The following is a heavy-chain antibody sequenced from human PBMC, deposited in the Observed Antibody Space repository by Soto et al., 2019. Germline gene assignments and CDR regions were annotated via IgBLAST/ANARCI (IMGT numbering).Heavy chain of an antibody. CDR2: ITDSGYTA. J-gene: IGHJ4*02. Sequence: PGGSLRLSCAASGFSFGTFVMTWFRQAPGGGLEWVASITDSGYTASYAETVEGRFTVSRDNSKNKLHLQMNDLRAEDTATYYCAKNGQWLATPPEAWGQGTLVTVSS. D-gene: IGHD6-19*01. CDR1: GFSFGTFV. V-gene: IGHV3-23*01. CDR3: AKNGQWLATPPEA.